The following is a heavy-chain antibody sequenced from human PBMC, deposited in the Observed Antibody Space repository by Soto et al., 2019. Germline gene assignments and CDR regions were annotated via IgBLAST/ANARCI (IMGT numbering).Heavy chain of an antibody. CDR1: AGSFSWYY. Sequence: SATLSLTWAVYAGSFSWYYWSWIRQPPGKGLGWIGEINHSGSTNYNPSLKSRVTISVDTSKNQFSLKLSSVTAADTAVYYCARGLDFWSGYYTYYYGMDVWGQETTVTVSS. V-gene: IGHV4-34*01. CDR3: ARGLDFWSGYYTYYYGMDV. D-gene: IGHD3-3*01. J-gene: IGHJ6*02. CDR2: INHSGST.